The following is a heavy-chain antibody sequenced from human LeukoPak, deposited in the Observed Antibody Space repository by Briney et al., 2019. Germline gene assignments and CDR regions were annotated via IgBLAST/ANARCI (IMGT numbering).Heavy chain of an antibody. CDR2: IRQDGGAK. CDR3: SADPGDY. V-gene: IGHV3-7*01. Sequence: GGSLRLSCTASGFIFNDFWMSWVRQAPGEGLEWVANIRQDGGAKNYVDSVKGRFTISRDNAKKSLYLQMNSLRADDTAVYFCSADPGDYWGQGTLVSVSS. J-gene: IGHJ4*02. D-gene: IGHD7-27*01. CDR1: GFIFNDFW.